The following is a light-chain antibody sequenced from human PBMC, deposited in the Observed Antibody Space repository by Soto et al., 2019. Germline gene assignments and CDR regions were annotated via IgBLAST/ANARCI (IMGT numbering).Light chain of an antibody. Sequence: EIVLTQSPATLSLSPGERATLSCRASRSVGSYLAWFQQRPGQAPRLLIHAASNRAPGIPARFTGSGSGTDFTLTISSLEPEGYAVYYCQQRDNWPFTFGPGTTVDIK. CDR2: AAS. J-gene: IGKJ3*01. V-gene: IGKV3-11*01. CDR1: RSVGSY. CDR3: QQRDNWPFT.